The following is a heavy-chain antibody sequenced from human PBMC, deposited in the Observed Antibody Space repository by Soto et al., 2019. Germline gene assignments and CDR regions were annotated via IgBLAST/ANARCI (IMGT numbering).Heavy chain of an antibody. CDR2: ISYDGSNK. CDR1: GFTFSNYA. D-gene: IGHD5-18*01. V-gene: IGHV3-30*03. CDR3: ACIFSGGYGYGFYYYGMDF. J-gene: IGHJ6*02. Sequence: LRLSCAASGFTFSNYAMHWVRQAPGKGLEWVAAISYDGSNKYYADSVKGRFTISRDNSKNTLYLQMNSLRAEDTAVYYCACIFSGGYGYGFYYYGMDFWGQGTTVTVSS.